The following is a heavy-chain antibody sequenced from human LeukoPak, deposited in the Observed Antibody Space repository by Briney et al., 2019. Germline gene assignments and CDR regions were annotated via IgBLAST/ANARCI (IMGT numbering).Heavy chain of an antibody. Sequence: GGSLRLSCAASGITVSSNYMSWVRQAPGKGLEWVSVIYSGGSTYYADSVKGRFSISRDNSKNTLFLQMNSLRAEDTAVYYCASVYDSSGYPSDYWGQGTLVTVSS. J-gene: IGHJ4*02. V-gene: IGHV3-53*01. CDR3: ASVYDSSGYPSDY. CDR2: IYSGGST. CDR1: GITVSSNY. D-gene: IGHD3-22*01.